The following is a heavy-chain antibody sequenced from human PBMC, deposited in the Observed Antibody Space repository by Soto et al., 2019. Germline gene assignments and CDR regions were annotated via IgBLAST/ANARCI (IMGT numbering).Heavy chain of an antibody. CDR2: ISIGSGSI. D-gene: IGHD3-22*01. CDR1: GFSFSNYA. J-gene: IGHJ3*01. Sequence: EVQLVESGGGLVQPGGSRRVSCAASGFSFSNYAMNWVRQAPGKGLEWGSYISIGSGSIFYAYSVKGRITISRDDAKNSLYMQMNTLRDEDTAVYYCVRDDRWAFDFWGQGTMVTVSS. CDR3: VRDDRWAFDF. V-gene: IGHV3-48*02.